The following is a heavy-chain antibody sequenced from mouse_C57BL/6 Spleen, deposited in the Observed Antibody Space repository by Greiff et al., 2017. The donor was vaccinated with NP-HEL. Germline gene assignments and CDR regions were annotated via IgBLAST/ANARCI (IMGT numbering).Heavy chain of an antibody. V-gene: IGHV5-17*01. Sequence: EVHLVESGGGLVKPGGSLKLSCAASGFTFSDYGMHWVRQAPEKGLEWVAYISSGSSTIYYVDTEKGRFTISRDNAKNTLFLQMTSLRSEDTAMYYCATQTAQGYGDYWGQGTTLTVSS. CDR2: ISSGSSTI. D-gene: IGHD3-2*02. CDR3: ATQTAQGYGDY. J-gene: IGHJ2*01. CDR1: GFTFSDYG.